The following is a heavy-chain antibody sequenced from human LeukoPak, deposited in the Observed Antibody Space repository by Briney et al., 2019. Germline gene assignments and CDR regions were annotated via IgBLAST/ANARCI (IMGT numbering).Heavy chain of an antibody. CDR3: AKQLGYCSDGSCYFPY. Sequence: GGSLRLSCAASGFTFSSSAMSWVRQAPGKGLEWVSAISNNGGYTYYADSVRGRFTISRDNSRSTLCLQMNSLRAEDTAVYYCAKQLGYCSDGSCYFPYWGQGTLVTVSS. CDR2: ISNNGGYT. D-gene: IGHD2-15*01. V-gene: IGHV3-23*01. CDR1: GFTFSSSA. J-gene: IGHJ4*02.